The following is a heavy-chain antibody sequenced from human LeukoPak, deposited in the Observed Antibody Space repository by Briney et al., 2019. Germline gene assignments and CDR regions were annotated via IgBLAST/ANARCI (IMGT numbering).Heavy chain of an antibody. J-gene: IGHJ5*02. V-gene: IGHV1-69*04. CDR2: IIPILGIA. CDR3: ARDSGSYRFDP. Sequence: SVKVSCKASGGTFSSYAISWVRQAPGQGLEWMGRIIPILGIANYAQKFQGRVTITADKSTSTAYMELSSLRSEDTAVYYCARDSGSYRFDPWGQGTLVTVSS. D-gene: IGHD3-10*01. CDR1: GGTFSSYA.